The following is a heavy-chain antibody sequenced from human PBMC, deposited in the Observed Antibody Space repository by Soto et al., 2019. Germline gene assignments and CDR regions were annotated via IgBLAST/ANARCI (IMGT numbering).Heavy chain of an antibody. D-gene: IGHD2-15*01. J-gene: IGHJ6*04. CDR3: AKDLEDIAGGVDV. Sequence: EVHLVESGGGLVQPGRSLRLSCAASGFTFDDYAMHWVRQAPGKGLEWVSGISWNSGSIGYADSVKGRFTISRDNAKNSLYLQMNSLRAEDTALYYCAKDLEDIAGGVDVWGKGTTVTVSS. V-gene: IGHV3-9*01. CDR1: GFTFDDYA. CDR2: ISWNSGSI.